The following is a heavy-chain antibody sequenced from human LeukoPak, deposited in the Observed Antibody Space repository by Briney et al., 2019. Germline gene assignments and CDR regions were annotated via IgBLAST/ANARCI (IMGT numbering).Heavy chain of an antibody. CDR2: ISSSGSTI. CDR1: GFTFSDYY. D-gene: IGHD1-26*01. J-gene: IGHJ5*02. Sequence: GGSLRLSCAASGFTFSDYYMNWIRQAPGKGLEWVSYISSSGSTIYYADSVKGRFTISRDNAKNSLYLQMNSPRAEDTAVYYCARVVGASWFDPWGQGTLVTVSS. CDR3: ARVVGASWFDP. V-gene: IGHV3-11*01.